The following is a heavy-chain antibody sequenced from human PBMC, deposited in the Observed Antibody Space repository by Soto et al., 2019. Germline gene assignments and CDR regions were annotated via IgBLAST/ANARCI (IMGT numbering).Heavy chain of an antibody. V-gene: IGHV4-39*02. Sequence: SETLSLTCTVSGGSISSSSYYWGWIRQPPGKGLEWIGSIYYSGSTYYNPSLKSRVTISVDTSKNQFSLKLSSVTAADTAVYYCARDMVRGVIAEGMDVWGQETTVTVSS. CDR1: GGSISSSSYY. J-gene: IGHJ6*02. CDR3: ARDMVRGVIAEGMDV. D-gene: IGHD3-10*01. CDR2: IYYSGST.